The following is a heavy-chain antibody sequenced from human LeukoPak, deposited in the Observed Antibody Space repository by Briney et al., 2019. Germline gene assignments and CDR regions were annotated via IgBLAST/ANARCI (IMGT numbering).Heavy chain of an antibody. CDR2: INPNSGGT. Sequence: ASVKVSCKASGYTFTGYYMHRVRQAPGQGLEWMGWINPNSGGTNYAQKFQGRVTMTRDTSISTAYMELSRLRSDDTAVYYCARESVPAVAARRGLNYWGQGTLVAVSS. J-gene: IGHJ4*02. V-gene: IGHV1-2*02. D-gene: IGHD6-6*01. CDR1: GYTFTGYY. CDR3: ARESVPAVAARRGLNY.